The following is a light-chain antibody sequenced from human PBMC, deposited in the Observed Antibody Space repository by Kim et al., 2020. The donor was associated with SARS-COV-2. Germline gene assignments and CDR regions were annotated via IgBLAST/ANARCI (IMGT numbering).Light chain of an antibody. CDR2: EVN. V-gene: IGLV2-23*02. J-gene: IGLJ2*01. CDR1: SSDVGNYNL. Sequence: GQSIPLSCTGTSSDVGNYNLVSWYHHHPGKAPKLIIYEVNKWPSGVSNRFSGSKSGNTASLTISGLQAEDEADYFCCSYAGSSTVIFGGGTQLTVL. CDR3: CSYAGSSTVI.